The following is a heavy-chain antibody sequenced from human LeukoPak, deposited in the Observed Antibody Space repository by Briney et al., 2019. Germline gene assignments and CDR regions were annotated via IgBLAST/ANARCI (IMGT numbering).Heavy chain of an antibody. D-gene: IGHD1-26*01. Sequence: RGSLRLSCAASGFTFSSYAMTWVRQAPGKGLEWVSTLSGSGVSTYYADPVKGRFTISRDNSKNTLYLQMNSLRAEDTALYYCARVYSGSYSGAFDIWGQGTMVTVSS. CDR3: ARVYSGSYSGAFDI. V-gene: IGHV3-23*01. CDR1: GFTFSSYA. CDR2: LSGSGVST. J-gene: IGHJ3*02.